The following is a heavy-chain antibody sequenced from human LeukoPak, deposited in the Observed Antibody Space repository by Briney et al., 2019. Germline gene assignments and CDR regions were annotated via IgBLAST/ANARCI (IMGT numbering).Heavy chain of an antibody. CDR2: IYYSGST. CDR3: ARSEATVGYYYYYMDV. CDR1: GGSISSSSYS. Sequence: SETLSLTCTVSGGSISSSSYSWGWIRQPPGKGLEWIGSIYYSGSTYYNPSLKSRVTISVDTSKNQFSLKLSSATAADTAVYYCARSEATVGYYYYYMDVWGKGTTVTVSS. D-gene: IGHD4-17*01. J-gene: IGHJ6*03. V-gene: IGHV4-39*01.